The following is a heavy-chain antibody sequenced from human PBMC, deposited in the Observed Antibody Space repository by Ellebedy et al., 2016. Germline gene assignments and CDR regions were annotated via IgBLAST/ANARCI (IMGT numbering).Heavy chain of an antibody. CDR1: GFTFSSYS. Sequence: GESLKISXAASGFTFSSYSMNWVRQAPGKGLEWVSSISSSSSYIYYADSVKGRFTISRDNAKNSLYLQMNSLRAEDTAVYYCARDQLPYYYDSSGYGGGAFDIWGQGTMVTVSS. CDR2: ISSSSSYI. CDR3: ARDQLPYYYDSSGYGGGAFDI. J-gene: IGHJ3*02. V-gene: IGHV3-21*01. D-gene: IGHD3-22*01.